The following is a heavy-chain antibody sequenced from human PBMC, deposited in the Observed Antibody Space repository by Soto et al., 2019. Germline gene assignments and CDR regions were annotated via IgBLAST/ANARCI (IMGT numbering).Heavy chain of an antibody. CDR2: INAANGYT. CDR3: ARGGWLDD. V-gene: IGHV1-3*01. J-gene: IGHJ4*02. D-gene: IGHD6-19*01. Sequence: QVQLVQSGAEVKKPGASVKVSCKASGYSFTSFPIHWVRQAPGQGLECMGWINAANGYTRYSQKFQGRVTITRDTSATTADMDLICLTSEDPAVYYCARGGWLDDWGQGTLITVSS. CDR1: GYSFTSFP.